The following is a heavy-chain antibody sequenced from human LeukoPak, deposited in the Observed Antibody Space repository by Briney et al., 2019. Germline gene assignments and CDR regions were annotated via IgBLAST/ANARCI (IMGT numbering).Heavy chain of an antibody. V-gene: IGHV1-18*01. D-gene: IGHD2-2*01. Sequence: GSVKVSCTASGFTFTSYGFTWVRQAPGQGLEWMGWISGYNGNTNYAQKLQGRVTMTTDTSTRTAYMELRSLRSDDTAVYYCARGGSSTYIDYWGQGTLVTVSS. J-gene: IGHJ4*02. CDR1: GFTFTSYG. CDR3: ARGGSSTYIDY. CDR2: ISGYNGNT.